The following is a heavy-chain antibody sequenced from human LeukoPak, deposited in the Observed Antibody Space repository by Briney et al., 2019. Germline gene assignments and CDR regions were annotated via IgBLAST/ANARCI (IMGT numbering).Heavy chain of an antibody. D-gene: IGHD3-22*01. CDR2: IWYDGSNK. J-gene: IGHJ4*02. CDR3: AREYDHYYDSSGTPGY. CDR1: GFTFSSYG. Sequence: GGSLRLSCAASGFTFSSYGMPWVRQAPGKGLEWVAVIWYDGSNKYYADSVKGRFTISRDNSKNTLYLQMNSLRAEDTAVYYCAREYDHYYDSSGTPGYWGQGTLVTVSS. V-gene: IGHV3-33*01.